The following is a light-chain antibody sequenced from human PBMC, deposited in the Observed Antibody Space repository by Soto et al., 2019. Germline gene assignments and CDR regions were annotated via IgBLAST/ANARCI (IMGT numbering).Light chain of an antibody. V-gene: IGKV3-15*01. CDR2: GAS. J-gene: IGKJ2*01. CDR3: QQYNNWPPYT. CDR1: QSVSSN. Sequence: IVMTQSPATLSVSPGERATLSCRSSQSVSSNLARYQQKPDQAPRLLIYGASTRSTGIPARFSGSGSGTEFTLTISSLQSEDLSVYYCQQYNNWPPYTFGQGTKLEIK.